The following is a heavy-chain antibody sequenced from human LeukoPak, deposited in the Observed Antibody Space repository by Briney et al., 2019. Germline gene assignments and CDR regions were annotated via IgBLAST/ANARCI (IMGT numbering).Heavy chain of an antibody. D-gene: IGHD1-26*01. CDR1: GFTFSDYS. CDR3: ARAGGSYPWSSWLDP. V-gene: IGHV3-48*04. CDR2: ISSSSLTI. Sequence: GGSLRLSCAASGFTFSDYSMNWVRQAPGKGLEWVSYISSSSLTIYYADSVKDRFTISRDNAKNSLYLQVNSLRAEDTAVYYCARAGGSYPWSSWLDPWGQGTLVTVSS. J-gene: IGHJ5*02.